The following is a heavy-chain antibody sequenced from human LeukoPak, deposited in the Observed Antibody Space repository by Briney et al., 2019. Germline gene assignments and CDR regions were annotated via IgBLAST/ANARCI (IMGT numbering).Heavy chain of an antibody. CDR2: INHSGST. Sequence: RASETLSLTCAVYGGSFSGYYWSWIRQPPGKGLEWIGEINHSGSTNYNPSPKGRVTISVDTSKNQFSLKLSSVTAADTAVYYCARGLVVVPAAMSGGNAFDIWGQGTMVTVSS. CDR1: GGSFSGYY. V-gene: IGHV4-34*01. J-gene: IGHJ3*02. CDR3: ARGLVVVPAAMSGGNAFDI. D-gene: IGHD2-2*01.